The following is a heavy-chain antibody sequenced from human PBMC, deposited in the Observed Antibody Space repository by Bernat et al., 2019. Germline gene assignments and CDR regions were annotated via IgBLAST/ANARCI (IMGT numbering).Heavy chain of an antibody. CDR2: ISSSSSTI. V-gene: IGHV3-48*01. CDR3: ARDRGYSYVREFPDY. CDR1: GFTFSSYS. J-gene: IGHJ4*02. D-gene: IGHD5-18*01. Sequence: EVQLVESGGGLVQPGGSLRLSCAASGFTFSSYSMNWVHQAPGKGLEWVSYISSSSSTIYYADSVKGRFTISRDNAKNSLYLQMNSLRAEDTAVYYCARDRGYSYVREFPDYWGQGTLVTVSS.